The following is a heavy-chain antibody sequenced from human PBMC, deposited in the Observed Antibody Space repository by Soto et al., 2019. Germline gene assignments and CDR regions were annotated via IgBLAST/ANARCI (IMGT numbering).Heavy chain of an antibody. J-gene: IGHJ4*02. CDR1: GFTFSNYA. D-gene: IGHD6-13*01. CDR3: AKDQGSSWYEIGY. Sequence: EVQLLESGGGLVQPGGSLRLSCAASGFTFSNYAVTWVRQAPGKGLEWVSTISGSGGSTYYADSVKGRFTISRDNSKNTLSLQMNSLRAEDTAVYYCAKDQGSSWYEIGYWGQGTLVTVSS. CDR2: ISGSGGST. V-gene: IGHV3-23*01.